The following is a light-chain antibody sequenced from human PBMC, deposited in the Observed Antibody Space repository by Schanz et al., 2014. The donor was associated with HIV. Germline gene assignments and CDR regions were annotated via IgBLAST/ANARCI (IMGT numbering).Light chain of an antibody. CDR1: QSISNY. V-gene: IGKV1-39*01. Sequence: DIQMTQSPSSLSASVGDRVTLTCRASQSISNYLNWYQQKPGKAPQLLIYASSLLHTGVPSRFSGSGSGTHFTLTITGLQFEDFATYYCQQSYSATPYTFGQGTRLEIK. CDR3: QQSYSATPYT. CDR2: ASS. J-gene: IGKJ2*01.